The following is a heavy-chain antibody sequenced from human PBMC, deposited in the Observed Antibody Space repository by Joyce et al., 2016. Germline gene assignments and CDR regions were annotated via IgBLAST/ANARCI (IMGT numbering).Heavy chain of an antibody. CDR1: GFSVSNSY. Sequence: EVQLVETGGGLIQPGGSLRLSCAASGFSVSNSYLSWVRQAPGKGPEWVSVIYADGSTYYADSVKGRFTISRDNSNDTLYLQMNSLRADDTAKYYCTRFSTGGLKFDYWGQGTLVTVSS. CDR3: TRFSTGGLKFDY. J-gene: IGHJ4*02. CDR2: IYADGST. V-gene: IGHV3-53*02. D-gene: IGHD6-19*01.